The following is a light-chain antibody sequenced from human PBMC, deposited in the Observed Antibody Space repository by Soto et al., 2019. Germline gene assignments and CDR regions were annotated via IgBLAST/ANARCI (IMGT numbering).Light chain of an antibody. CDR3: QQYNSYSYT. V-gene: IGKV1-5*03. CDR2: KAS. J-gene: IGKJ2*01. Sequence: DIQMTQSPSTLSASVGDRVTITCRASQSISSWWAWYQQKTGKAPKLLIYKASSLESGVPSRFSGSGSGTEFTLTISSLQPDDFATYYCQQYNSYSYTFGQGNKLEIK. CDR1: QSISSW.